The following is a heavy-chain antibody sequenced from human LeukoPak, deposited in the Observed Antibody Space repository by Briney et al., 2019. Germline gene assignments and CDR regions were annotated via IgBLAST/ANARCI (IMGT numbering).Heavy chain of an antibody. CDR2: INPNSGGT. J-gene: IGHJ6*03. CDR1: GYTFTGYY. V-gene: IGHV1-2*02. Sequence: GASVTVSCKASGYTFTGYYMHWVRQAPGQGLEWMGWINPNSGGTNYAQKFQGRVTMTRDTSISTAYMELSRLRSEDTAVYYCATSIAARPDYYYYYMDVWGKGTTVTVSS. D-gene: IGHD6-6*01. CDR3: ATSIAARPDYYYYYMDV.